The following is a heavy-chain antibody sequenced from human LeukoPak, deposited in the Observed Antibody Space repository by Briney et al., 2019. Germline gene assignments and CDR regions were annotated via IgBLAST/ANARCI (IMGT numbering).Heavy chain of an antibody. Sequence: KPSETLSLTCTVSGGSISSSSYYWGWIRQPPGKGLEWIGEINHSGSTNYNPSLKSRVTISVDTSKNQFSLKLSSVTAADTAVYYCARGLRIQLWFVFNYWGQGTLVTVSS. J-gene: IGHJ4*02. V-gene: IGHV4-39*07. CDR1: GGSISSSSYY. CDR2: INHSGST. D-gene: IGHD5-18*01. CDR3: ARGLRIQLWFVFNY.